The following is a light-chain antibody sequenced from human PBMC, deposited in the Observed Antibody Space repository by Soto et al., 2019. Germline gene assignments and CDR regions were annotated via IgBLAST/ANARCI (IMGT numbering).Light chain of an antibody. CDR2: SAS. Sequence: DIQMTQFPPSLSASIGDRVTITCRSGQSITTYLNWYQQKPGKAPKLLISSASSLQTGVPSRFSGSGSGTDFTLSISSLQPEDFATYYCQQSYSVPFTFGPGTKVDIK. CDR3: QQSYSVPFT. J-gene: IGKJ3*01. CDR1: QSITTY. V-gene: IGKV1-39*01.